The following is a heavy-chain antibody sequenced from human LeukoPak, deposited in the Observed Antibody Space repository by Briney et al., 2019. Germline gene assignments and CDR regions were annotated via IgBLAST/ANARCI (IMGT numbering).Heavy chain of an antibody. CDR2: TGNKDMRYTT. CDR3: ARVRSNGWSSALPDY. CDR1: GFSFSDHS. Sequence: GGSLRLSCAASGFSFSDHSMDWVRQAPGKGLEWVCRTGNKDMRYTTEYAASVKGRFTISRDYSKNSLFLQMDSLKTEDTAVYSCARVRSNGWSSALPDYWGQGTLVTVSS. D-gene: IGHD6-19*01. V-gene: IGHV3-72*01. J-gene: IGHJ4*02.